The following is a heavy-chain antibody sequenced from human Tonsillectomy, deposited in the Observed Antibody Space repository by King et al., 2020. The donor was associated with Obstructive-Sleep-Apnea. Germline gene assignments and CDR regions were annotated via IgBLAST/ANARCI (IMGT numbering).Heavy chain of an antibody. D-gene: IGHD5-24*01. J-gene: IGHJ1*01. Sequence: QLQESGPGLVKPSETLSLTCIVSDFSISSGYFWDWIRQPPGKGLEWIGNIYIGGTTSYNPSLKGRVTISGDTSKNQISLKVNSVTAADTAVYFCATGPLQYRAEYCKYWGRGTLVTVSS. V-gene: IGHV4-38-2*02. CDR3: ATGPLQYRAEYCKY. CDR1: DFSISSGYF. CDR2: IYIGGTT.